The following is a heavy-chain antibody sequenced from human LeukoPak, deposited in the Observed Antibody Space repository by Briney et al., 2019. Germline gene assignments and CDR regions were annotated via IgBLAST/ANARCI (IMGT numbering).Heavy chain of an antibody. V-gene: IGHV4-39*07. Sequence: PSETLSLTCTVSGGSISSSSYYWGWIRQPPGKGLEWIGSIYYSGSTYYNPSLKSRVTISVDTSKNQFSLKLSSVTAADTAVYYCAGANTIFGVNYYYMDVWGKGTTVTVSS. CDR3: AGANTIFGVNYYYMDV. J-gene: IGHJ6*03. CDR1: GGSISSSSYY. D-gene: IGHD3-3*01. CDR2: IYYSGST.